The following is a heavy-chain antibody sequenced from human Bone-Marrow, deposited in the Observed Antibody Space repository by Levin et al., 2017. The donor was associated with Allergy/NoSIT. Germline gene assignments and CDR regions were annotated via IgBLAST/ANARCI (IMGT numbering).Heavy chain of an antibody. CDR3: AHRRAYSGSGRFYYDY. CDR1: GFSLSTSGVG. D-gene: IGHD3-10*01. CDR2: IYWDDDK. V-gene: IGHV2-5*02. J-gene: IGHJ4*02. Sequence: ESGPTLVKPTQTLTLTCTFSGFSLSTSGVGVGWIRQPPGEALEWLALIYWDDDKYYSPLLKSRLTIAKDTSKNQVVLTMTNMDPVDTATYYCAHRRAYSGSGRFYYDYWGQGTLVTVSS.